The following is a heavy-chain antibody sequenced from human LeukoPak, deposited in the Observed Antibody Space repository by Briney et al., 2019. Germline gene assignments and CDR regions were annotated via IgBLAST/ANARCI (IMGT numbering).Heavy chain of an antibody. D-gene: IGHD3-10*01. Sequence: EASVKVSCKASGYTFTSYGISWVRQAPGQGLEWMGWISAYNGNTNYAQKFQGRVTMTRNTSISTAYMELSSLRSEDTAVYYCARDVLLWFGEFKYYYYGMDVWGQGTTVTVSS. CDR3: ARDVLLWFGEFKYYYYGMDV. CDR2: ISAYNGNT. J-gene: IGHJ6*02. CDR1: GYTFTSYG. V-gene: IGHV1-18*01.